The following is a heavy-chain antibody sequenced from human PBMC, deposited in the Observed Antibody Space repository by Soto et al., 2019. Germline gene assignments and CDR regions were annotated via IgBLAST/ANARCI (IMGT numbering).Heavy chain of an antibody. CDR3: ARATSVTIRNWLDP. Sequence: QVQLVQSGAEVKKPGASVKVSCKASGYTFIDYDINWVRQAAGQGPEWIGWVSPNSGYTAYAQKFRGRVTMTSKTYISTAYMGLSSLRYEDTAVYFCARATSVTIRNWLDPWCPGTLGTVSS. CDR2: VSPNSGYT. J-gene: IGHJ5*02. D-gene: IGHD3-10*01. CDR1: GYTFIDYD. V-gene: IGHV1-8*01.